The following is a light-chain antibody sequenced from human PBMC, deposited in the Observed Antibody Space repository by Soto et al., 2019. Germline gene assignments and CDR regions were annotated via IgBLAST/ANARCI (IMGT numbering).Light chain of an antibody. J-gene: IGKJ3*01. CDR2: LTS. CDR1: QSLLHSDGYNY. V-gene: IGKV2-28*01. CDR3: MQGLQTHPN. Sequence: DIVMTQSPLSLPVTPGEPASISCRSSQSLLHSDGYNYLDWYLQKPGQSPQLLIYLTSKRASGIPDRFSGSGSGTDFILNISRVEAEDVGVYYCMQGLQTHPNFGPGTKVHIK.